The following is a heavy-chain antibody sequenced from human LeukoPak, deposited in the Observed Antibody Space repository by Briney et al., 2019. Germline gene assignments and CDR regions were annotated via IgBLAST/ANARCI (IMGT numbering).Heavy chain of an antibody. CDR1: GFAFSSLA. V-gene: IGHV3-30-3*01. J-gene: IGHJ4*02. Sequence: PGGSLRLSCAVSGFAFSSLAMHWVRQAPGKGLEWVAFISYDGNNQYYADSVKGRFTISRDNSKNTLYLQMNSLRAEDTAVYYCAREAAGGFIDYWGQGILVTVSS. CDR2: ISYDGNNQ. CDR3: AREAAGGFIDY. D-gene: IGHD1-14*01.